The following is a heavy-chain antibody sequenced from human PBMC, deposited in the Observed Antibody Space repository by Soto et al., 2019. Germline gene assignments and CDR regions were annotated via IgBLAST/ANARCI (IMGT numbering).Heavy chain of an antibody. CDR2: ISGSGGST. D-gene: IGHD6-19*01. CDR1: GFTFSSYA. J-gene: IGHJ4*02. V-gene: IGHV3-23*01. Sequence: EVQLLESGGGLVQPGGSLRLSCAASGFTFSSYAMSWVRQAPGKGLEWVSAISGSGGSTYYADSVKGRFTISRDNTKNTLYQQMNSLRAEDTAVYYCAKGKEQWLETLDYWGQGTLVTVSS. CDR3: AKGKEQWLETLDY.